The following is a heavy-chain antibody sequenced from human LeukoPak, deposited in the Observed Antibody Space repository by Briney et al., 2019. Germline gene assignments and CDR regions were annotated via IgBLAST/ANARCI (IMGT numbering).Heavy chain of an antibody. D-gene: IGHD2-2*01. V-gene: IGHV4-31*03. Sequence: SQTLSLTCTVSGGSISSGGYYWSWIRQHPGKGLEWIGHIYYSGSTYYNPSLKSRVTISVDTSKNQFSLKLSSVTAADTAVYYCARARNQLPLLDYWGQGTLVTVSS. J-gene: IGHJ4*02. CDR1: GGSISSGGYY. CDR3: ARARNQLPLLDY. CDR2: IYYSGST.